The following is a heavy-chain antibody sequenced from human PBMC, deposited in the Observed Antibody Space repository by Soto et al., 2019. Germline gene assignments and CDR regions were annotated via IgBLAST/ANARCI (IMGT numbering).Heavy chain of an antibody. CDR3: AGDPYYYASDY. CDR2: ISGSGSTI. J-gene: IGHJ4*02. Sequence: GGSLRLSCAASGFTFSDHYMTWIRQAPGKGLEWVSYISGSGSTIYYAHSVKGRFSVSRDNAKNSLYLQMNSLRAEDTAVYFCAGDPYYYASDYWGQGTLVTVSS. CDR1: GFTFSDHY. D-gene: IGHD3-10*01. V-gene: IGHV3-11*01.